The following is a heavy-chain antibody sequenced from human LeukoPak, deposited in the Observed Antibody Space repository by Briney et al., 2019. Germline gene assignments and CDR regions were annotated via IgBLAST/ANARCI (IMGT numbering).Heavy chain of an antibody. J-gene: IGHJ5*02. Sequence: SVKVSCKASGGTFSSYAVSWVRQAPGQGLEWMGGIIPIFGTANYAQKFQGRVTITTDESTSTAYMELSSLRSEDTAVYYCARCPDSGWHNWFDPWGQGTLVTVSS. CDR3: ARCPDSGWHNWFDP. V-gene: IGHV1-69*05. CDR2: IIPIFGTA. D-gene: IGHD6-19*01. CDR1: GGTFSSYA.